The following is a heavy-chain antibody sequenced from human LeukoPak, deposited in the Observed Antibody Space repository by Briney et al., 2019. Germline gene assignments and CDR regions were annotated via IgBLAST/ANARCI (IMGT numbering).Heavy chain of an antibody. J-gene: IGHJ5*02. CDR2: ICNNGNT. Sequence: SETLSLTCAMSGGSISSHCGSFIRQPPGKGLEWIGYICNNGNTNYNPSLKSRVIISVDTSKNQFSLKLTSVTAADTAVYYCARDTGQYAPGTPGFTRFDPWGQGALVTVSS. CDR3: ARDTGQYAPGTPGFTRFDP. CDR1: GGSISSHC. D-gene: IGHD3-10*01. V-gene: IGHV4-59*11.